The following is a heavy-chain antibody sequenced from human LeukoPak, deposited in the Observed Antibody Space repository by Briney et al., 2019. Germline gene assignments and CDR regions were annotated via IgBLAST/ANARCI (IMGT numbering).Heavy chain of an antibody. CDR2: ISSSGSTI. V-gene: IGHV3-11*01. D-gene: IGHD1-7*01. J-gene: IGHJ5*02. CDR1: GFTFSDYY. CDR3: ARETGELYDPSPNWFDP. Sequence: GGSLRLSCAASGFTFSDYYMSWIRQAPGKGLEWVSYISSSGSTIYYADSVKGRFTISRDNAKNSLYLQMNSLRAEDTAVYYCARETGELYDPSPNWFDPWGQGTLVTVSS.